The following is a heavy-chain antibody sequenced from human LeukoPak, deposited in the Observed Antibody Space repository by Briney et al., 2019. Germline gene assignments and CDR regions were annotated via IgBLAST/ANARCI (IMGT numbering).Heavy chain of an antibody. CDR2: IYYSGST. D-gene: IGHD3-3*01. CDR3: ARETGGVYYDFWSGYPNWFDP. J-gene: IGHJ5*02. V-gene: IGHV4-31*03. Sequence: SETLSHTCTVSGGSISSGGYYWSWIRQHPGKGLEWIGYIYYSGSTYYNPSLKSRVTISVDTSKNQFSLKLSSVTAADTAVYYCARETGGVYYDFWSGYPNWFDPWGQGTLVTVSS. CDR1: GGSISSGGYY.